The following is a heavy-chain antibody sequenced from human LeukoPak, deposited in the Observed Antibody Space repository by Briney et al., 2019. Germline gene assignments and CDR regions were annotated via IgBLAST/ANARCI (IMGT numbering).Heavy chain of an antibody. Sequence: SVKVSCKASGGTFSSYTISWVRQAPGQGLEWMGRIIPILGIANYAQKFQGRVTITADKSTSTAYMELSSLRSEDTAVYYCARDQGGQLDNWFDPWGQGTLVTVSS. D-gene: IGHD6-6*01. CDR1: GGTFSSYT. J-gene: IGHJ5*02. CDR3: ARDQGGQLDNWFDP. V-gene: IGHV1-69*04. CDR2: IIPILGIA.